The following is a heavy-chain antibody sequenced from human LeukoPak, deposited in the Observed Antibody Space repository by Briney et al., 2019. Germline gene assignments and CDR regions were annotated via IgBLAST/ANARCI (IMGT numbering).Heavy chain of an antibody. Sequence: AGGSLRLSCEASGFTFSSFSMNWVRQAPGKGLEWVSSISSSGTYIYYADSLKGQFTISRDNAKNSLYLLMSSLRVDDTAVYYCARALSTRDAFDIWGQGTMVTVSS. CDR3: ARALSTRDAFDI. CDR2: ISSSGTYI. J-gene: IGHJ3*02. D-gene: IGHD3-16*02. V-gene: IGHV3-21*01. CDR1: GFTFSSFS.